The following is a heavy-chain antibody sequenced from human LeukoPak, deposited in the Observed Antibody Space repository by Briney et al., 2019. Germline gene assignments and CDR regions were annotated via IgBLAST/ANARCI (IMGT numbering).Heavy chain of an antibody. J-gene: IGHJ5*02. V-gene: IGHV4-39*07. D-gene: IGHD3-10*01. CDR2: IYYSGST. Sequence: SETLSLTCTVSGGSISSSSYYWGWIRQPPGKGLEWIGSIYYSGSTYYNPSLKSRVTISVDTSKNQFFLKLSSVTAADTAVYYCARGGERITMVRGVTGEFDPWGQGTLVTVSS. CDR3: ARGGERITMVRGVTGEFDP. CDR1: GGSISSSSYY.